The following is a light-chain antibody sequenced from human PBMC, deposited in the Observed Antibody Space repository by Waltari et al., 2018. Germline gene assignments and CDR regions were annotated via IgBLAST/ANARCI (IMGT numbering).Light chain of an antibody. V-gene: IGKV1-17*01. CDR2: TAS. CDR3: LQHNTYPWT. Sequence: DIQMTQSPSSLSASVGDRVTFTCRASKGIRNDLGGYQQKPGKPPKRLSYTASTLQSGGPSRFGGTGSGTEFTLPISSLQPEDFATYYCLQHNTYPWTFGQGTKVEIK. CDR1: KGIRND. J-gene: IGKJ1*01.